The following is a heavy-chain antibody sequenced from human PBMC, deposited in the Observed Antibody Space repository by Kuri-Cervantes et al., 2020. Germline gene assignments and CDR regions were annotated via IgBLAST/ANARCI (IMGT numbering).Heavy chain of an antibody. CDR1: GYTLTELS. CDR3: ARGPYCSGTSCHFMDWFDP. Sequence: ASVKVSCKVSGYTLTELSMHWVRQAPGKGLEWMGGFDPEDGETIYAQKFQGRVTITRDTSASTAYMDLSSLRSEDTAVYYCARGPYCSGTSCHFMDWFDPWGQGTLVTVSS. D-gene: IGHD2-2*01. J-gene: IGHJ5*02. V-gene: IGHV1-24*01. CDR2: FDPEDGET.